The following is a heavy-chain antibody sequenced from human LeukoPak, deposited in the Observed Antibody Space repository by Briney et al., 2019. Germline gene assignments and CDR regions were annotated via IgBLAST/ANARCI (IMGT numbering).Heavy chain of an antibody. Sequence: PGGSLRLSCAASGFTFSTYWMTWVRQAPGKRLQWVANIKEDGSEKYYVESVKGRFTISRDNAKNSLYLQMNSLRAEDTAVYYCARGFAAAGTNFDYWGQGTLVTVPS. CDR3: ARGFAAAGTNFDY. V-gene: IGHV3-7*01. CDR1: GFTFSTYW. J-gene: IGHJ4*02. D-gene: IGHD6-13*01. CDR2: IKEDGSEK.